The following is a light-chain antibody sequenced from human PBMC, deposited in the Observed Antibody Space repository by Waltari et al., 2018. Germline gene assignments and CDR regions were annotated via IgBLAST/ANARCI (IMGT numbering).Light chain of an antibody. CDR2: DAS. J-gene: IGKJ1*01. CDR3: QKYGTLPAT. CDR1: QSVSRT. V-gene: IGKV3-20*01. Sequence: EIVLTQSPGTLSLSPGERATLSCRASQSVSRTLAWYQQKPGQAPRLLIYDASTRATGIPDRFSGSGFGIDFSLTISRLEPEDFAVYYCQKYGTLPATFGQGTTVEIK.